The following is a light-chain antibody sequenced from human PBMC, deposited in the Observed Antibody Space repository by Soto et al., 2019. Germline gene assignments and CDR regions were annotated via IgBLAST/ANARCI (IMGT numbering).Light chain of an antibody. CDR3: QHYKDWPRT. CDR2: GAS. V-gene: IGKV3-15*01. Sequence: EIVMTQSPATLSVSPGERATLSCRASQSVTDNLAWYQQKPGQARRLLIYGASTRYTGVPARFSGGGSETEFTLTISSLQSEDFAVYYCQHYKDWPRTFGQGAKVEIK. CDR1: QSVTDN. J-gene: IGKJ1*01.